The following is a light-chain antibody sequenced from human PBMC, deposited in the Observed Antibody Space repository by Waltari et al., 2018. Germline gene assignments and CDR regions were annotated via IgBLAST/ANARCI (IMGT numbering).Light chain of an antibody. J-gene: IGKJ2*01. CDR3: QQSDNIPYT. CDR1: QSLSRH. CDR2: AAS. V-gene: IGKV1-39*01. Sequence: DIQTTHSPSSLSGSAGDGVSITCRASQSLSRHLNWYQQKPGKAPNLLISAASGLQSGVPSRFSGSGSGTDFTLTISSLQPEDVATYHCQQSDNIPYTFGQGTKLEI.